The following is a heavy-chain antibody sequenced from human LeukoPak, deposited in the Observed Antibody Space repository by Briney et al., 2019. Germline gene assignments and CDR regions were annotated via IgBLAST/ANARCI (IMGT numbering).Heavy chain of an antibody. CDR1: GYSFTSHW. J-gene: IGHJ4*02. Sequence: GESLKISCRGSGYSFTSHWIGWVRQMPGKGLEWMGIIYPVDSDTRYSPSFQGQVTISADKSISTAYLQWSSLKASDTAMYYCARLPVAGTYYFDYWGQGTLVTVSS. CDR3: ARLPVAGTYYFDY. V-gene: IGHV5-51*01. CDR2: IYPVDSDT. D-gene: IGHD6-19*01.